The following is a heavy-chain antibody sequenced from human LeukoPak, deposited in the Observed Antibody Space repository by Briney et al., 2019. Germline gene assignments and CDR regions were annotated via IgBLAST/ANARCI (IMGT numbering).Heavy chain of an antibody. Sequence: GGSLRLSCAASGFTFSSYAMHWVRQAPGKGLEWVAVISYDGSNKYYADSVKGRFTISRDSSKNTLYLQMNSLRAEDTAVYYCASGQDYYDSSGYYVYWGQGTLVTVSS. V-gene: IGHV3-30-3*01. J-gene: IGHJ4*02. D-gene: IGHD3-22*01. CDR1: GFTFSSYA. CDR2: ISYDGSNK. CDR3: ASGQDYYDSSGYYVY.